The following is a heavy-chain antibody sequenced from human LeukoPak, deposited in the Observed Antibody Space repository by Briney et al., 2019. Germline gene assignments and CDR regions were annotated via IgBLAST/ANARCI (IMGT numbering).Heavy chain of an antibody. J-gene: IGHJ1*01. Sequence: GGSLILSCAASGFTFSSYWMHWVRQAPGKGLVWVSRIKSDGSTRYADSVKGRFTISRDNAKNTVSLQMNSLRAEDTGVYYCARAPSEIGGYYPEYFRHWGQGTLVTVSP. D-gene: IGHD3-22*01. CDR2: IKSDGST. V-gene: IGHV3-74*01. CDR3: ARAPSEIGGYYPEYFRH. CDR1: GFTFSSYW.